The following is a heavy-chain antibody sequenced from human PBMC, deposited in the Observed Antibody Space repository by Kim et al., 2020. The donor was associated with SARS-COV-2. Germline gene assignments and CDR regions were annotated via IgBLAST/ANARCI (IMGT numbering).Heavy chain of an antibody. Sequence: GGSLRLSCAASGFTFSSYGMHWVRQAPGKGLEWVAVIWYDGSNKYYADSVKGRFTISRDNSKNTLYLQMNSLRAEDTAVYYCASGAIVSSKQYYYYGMDVWGKGTTVTVSS. D-gene: IGHD2-15*01. V-gene: IGHV3-33*01. CDR1: GFTFSSYG. CDR3: ASGAIVSSKQYYYYGMDV. CDR2: IWYDGSNK. J-gene: IGHJ6*04.